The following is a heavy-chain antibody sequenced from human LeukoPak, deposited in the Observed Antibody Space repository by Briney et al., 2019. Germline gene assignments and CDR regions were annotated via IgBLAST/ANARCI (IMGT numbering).Heavy chain of an antibody. J-gene: IGHJ4*02. Sequence: GASVKVSCKASGYTFTSYGISWVRQAPGQGLEWMGIINPSGGSTSYAQNLEGGVTITRDTSTSKVYMELSSLRSEDTAVYYCAREYYDSSGYYPWDYWGQGTLVTVSS. D-gene: IGHD3-22*01. V-gene: IGHV1-46*03. CDR2: INPSGGST. CDR1: GYTFTSYG. CDR3: AREYYDSSGYYPWDY.